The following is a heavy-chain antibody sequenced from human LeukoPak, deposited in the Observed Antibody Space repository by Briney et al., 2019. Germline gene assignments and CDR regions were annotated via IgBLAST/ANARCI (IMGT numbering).Heavy chain of an antibody. CDR3: ARALYYFGSGSYSGYYGMDV. CDR1: GYXFTSYY. V-gene: IGHV1-46*01. J-gene: IGHJ6*02. Sequence: ASVKVSCKASGYXFTSYYMHWVRQAPGQGLEWMGIINPSGGSTSYAQKFQGRVSMTRDTSTSTVYMDLSSLRSEDTAAYYCARALYYFGSGSYSGYYGMDVWGQGTTVTVSS. D-gene: IGHD3-10*01. CDR2: INPSGGST.